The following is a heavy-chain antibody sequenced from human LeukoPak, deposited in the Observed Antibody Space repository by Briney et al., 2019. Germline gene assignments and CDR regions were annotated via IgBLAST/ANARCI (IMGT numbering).Heavy chain of an antibody. J-gene: IGHJ5*02. V-gene: IGHV3-23*01. CDR2: ISGSVGNT. CDR1: GFTFSSSA. D-gene: IGHD4-23*01. Sequence: PGGSLRLSCTASGFTFSSSAMTWVRQAPGKGLEWVSSISGSVGNTYYADSVKGRFTISRDNSKNTLYLQMNSLRAEDTAVYYCAKEIRWQNWFDPWGQGTLVTVSS. CDR3: AKEIRWQNWFDP.